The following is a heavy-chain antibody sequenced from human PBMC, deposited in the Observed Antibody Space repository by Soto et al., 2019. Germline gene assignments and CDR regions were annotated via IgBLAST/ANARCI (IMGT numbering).Heavy chain of an antibody. CDR2: IYYSGST. D-gene: IGHD6-19*01. Sequence: SETLSLTCTVSCGSISSYYWSWIRQPPGKGLEWIGYIYYSGSTNYNPSLKSRVTISVDTSKNQFSLKLSSVTAADTAVYYCARDSSGWYSPFDYWGQGTLVTVS. J-gene: IGHJ4*02. CDR3: ARDSSGWYSPFDY. CDR1: CGSISSYY. V-gene: IGHV4-59*01.